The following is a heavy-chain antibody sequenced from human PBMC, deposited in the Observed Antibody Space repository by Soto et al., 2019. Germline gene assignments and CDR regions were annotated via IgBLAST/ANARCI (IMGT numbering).Heavy chain of an antibody. V-gene: IGHV4-59*01. CDR3: ARLRFLEWLPPYGMDV. D-gene: IGHD3-3*01. Sequence: PSETLSLTCTVSGGSISSYYWSCIRQPPGKGLEWIVYIYYSGSTNYNPSLKSRVTISVDTSKNQFSLKLSSVTAADTAVYYCARLRFLEWLPPYGMDVWGQGTTVTVS. CDR2: IYYSGST. CDR1: GGSISSYY. J-gene: IGHJ6*02.